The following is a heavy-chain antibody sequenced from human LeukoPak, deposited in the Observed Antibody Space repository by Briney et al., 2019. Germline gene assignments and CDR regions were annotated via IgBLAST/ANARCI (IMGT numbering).Heavy chain of an antibody. D-gene: IGHD2-2*01. CDR1: GFTISNHW. CDR3: AREVEVVPATMGAYYYYYMDV. J-gene: IGHJ6*03. V-gene: IGHV3-74*01. Sequence: PGGSLRLSCAASGFTISNHWMHWVRQAPGKGRVWFSRIISDGRRTSYADSVKGRFTISRDNAKTTLYLQMNSLRPDDTAVYYCAREVEVVPATMGAYYYYYMDVWGKGPTVTVSS. CDR2: IISDGRRT.